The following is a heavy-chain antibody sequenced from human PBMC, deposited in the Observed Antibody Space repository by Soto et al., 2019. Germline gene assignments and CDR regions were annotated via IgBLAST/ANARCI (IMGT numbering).Heavy chain of an antibody. Sequence: QVQLQESGPGLVKPSQTLSLTCTVSGGSISSGGYYWSWIRQPPGKGLEWIGYIYYSGSTHCNPSLKSRVIISIDMSKNQFSLKVSSVTAADTAVYYCARYHGFGNSPSVDYWGQGTLVTVSS. CDR3: ARYHGFGNSPSVDY. J-gene: IGHJ4*02. D-gene: IGHD2-2*01. V-gene: IGHV4-30-4*01. CDR2: IYYSGST. CDR1: GGSISSGGYY.